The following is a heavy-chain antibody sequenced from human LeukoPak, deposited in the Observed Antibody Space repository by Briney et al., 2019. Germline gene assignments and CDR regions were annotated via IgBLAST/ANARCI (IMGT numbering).Heavy chain of an antibody. Sequence: SETLSLTCTVSGGSISSSSYYWGWIRQPPGKGLEWIGSIYYSGSTYYNPSLKSRVTISVDRSKNQFSLKLSSVTAADTAVYYCARDAGSSWYNNWFDPWGQGTLVTVSS. J-gene: IGHJ5*02. CDR1: GGSISSSSYY. V-gene: IGHV4-39*07. CDR2: IYYSGST. D-gene: IGHD6-13*01. CDR3: ARDAGSSWYNNWFDP.